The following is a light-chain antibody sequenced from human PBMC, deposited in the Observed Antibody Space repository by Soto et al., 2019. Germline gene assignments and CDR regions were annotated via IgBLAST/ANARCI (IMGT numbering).Light chain of an antibody. CDR3: CSYAGSKTWV. CDR2: EVS. J-gene: IGLJ3*02. V-gene: IGLV2-23*02. Sequence: QSALTQPASVSGSPGQSITISCTGTSSDVGSYNLVSWYQQHPGKAPKLMIYEVSKRPSGVSNRFSGSKSGNTASLTISGLKAEDEAEYYCCSYAGSKTWVFGGGTKLTVL. CDR1: SSDVGSYNL.